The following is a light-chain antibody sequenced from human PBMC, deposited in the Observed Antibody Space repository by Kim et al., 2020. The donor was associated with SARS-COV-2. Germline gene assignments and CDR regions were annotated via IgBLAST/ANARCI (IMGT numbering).Light chain of an antibody. CDR1: KLGDKY. V-gene: IGLV3-1*01. Sequence: SVAPGQKASIPCCGDKLGDKYACGNQQKPGQSPVLGIKQDSRRPSGIPERCSGSNSGNTATLTIGGTQAMDEADYYCQAWDSSTEVFGGGTQLTVL. CDR2: QDS. CDR3: QAWDSSTEV. J-gene: IGLJ2*01.